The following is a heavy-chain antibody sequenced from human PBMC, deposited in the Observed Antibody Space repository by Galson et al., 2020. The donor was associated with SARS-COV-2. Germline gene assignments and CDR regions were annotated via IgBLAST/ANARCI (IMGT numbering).Heavy chain of an antibody. CDR3: ARDSDYYDVSGYY. CDR1: GGSVSSNRYY. Sequence: SETLSFTCTVSGGSVSSNRYYWGWIRQSPGKGLEWIGNIYYSGSTYYNPSLKSRVTISVDTSKNQFSLKLSSVTAADTAVYYCARDSDYYDVSGYYWGQGTLVTVSS. CDR2: IYYSGST. J-gene: IGHJ4*02. V-gene: IGHV4-39*07. D-gene: IGHD3-22*01.